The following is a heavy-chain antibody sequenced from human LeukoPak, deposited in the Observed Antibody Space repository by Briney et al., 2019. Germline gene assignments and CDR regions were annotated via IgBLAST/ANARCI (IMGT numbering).Heavy chain of an antibody. D-gene: IGHD5-12*01. CDR1: GFTFSSYA. CDR2: ISGSGGST. V-gene: IGHV3-23*01. J-gene: IGHJ5*02. Sequence: GGSLRLSCAASGFTFSSYAMSWVRQAPGKGLEWVSAISGSGGSTYYADSVKGRFTISRDNSKNTLYLQMNSLRAGDTAVYYCAKDGQWLRFGWFDPWGQGTLVTVSS. CDR3: AKDGQWLRFGWFDP.